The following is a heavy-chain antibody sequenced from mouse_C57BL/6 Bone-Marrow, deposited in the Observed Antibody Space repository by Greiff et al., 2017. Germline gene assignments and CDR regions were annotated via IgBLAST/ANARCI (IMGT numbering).Heavy chain of an antibody. CDR1: GYTFTGYW. J-gene: IGHJ1*03. Sequence: QVQLQQSGAELMKPGASVKLSCKATGYTFTGYWIEWVQQRPGHGLEWIGEILPGSGSTTYNEKFKGKATFTADTSSNPAYMQLSSLTTEDSAIYYCARSGGPVITTVVATPYWYFDVWGTGTTVTVSS. D-gene: IGHD1-1*01. CDR2: ILPGSGST. V-gene: IGHV1-9*01. CDR3: ARSGGPVITTVVATPYWYFDV.